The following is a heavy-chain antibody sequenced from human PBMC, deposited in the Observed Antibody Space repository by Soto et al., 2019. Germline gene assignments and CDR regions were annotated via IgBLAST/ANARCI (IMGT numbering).Heavy chain of an antibody. J-gene: IGHJ4*02. CDR1: GFTFSSYG. V-gene: IGHV3-30*03. Sequence: QVQLVESGGGVVQPGRSLRLSCAASGFTFSSYGMHWVRQAPGKGLEWVAVISYDGSNKYYADSVKGRFTISRDNSKNTLYLQMNILRAEDTPVYYCTTDSVTQDFDYWGQGTLVTVSS. CDR3: TTDSVTQDFDY. CDR2: ISYDGSNK. D-gene: IGHD4-17*01.